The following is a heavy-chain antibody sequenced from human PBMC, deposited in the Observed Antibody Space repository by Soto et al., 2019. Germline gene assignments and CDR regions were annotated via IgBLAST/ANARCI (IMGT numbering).Heavy chain of an antibody. CDR1: GFTLSGYA. V-gene: IGHV3-64*01. CDR2: ISSNGVGT. CDR3: ARHARPDFYYMDV. D-gene: IGHD6-6*01. Sequence: EVQLAESGGGLAQPGGSLRLSCAASGFTLSGYAMDWVRQAPGKGLESVSGISSNGVGTYYANSVQGRFTISRDNAKNTVYLQMGSLRPEDMAVYYCARHARPDFYYMDVWGKGTTVTVSS. J-gene: IGHJ6*03.